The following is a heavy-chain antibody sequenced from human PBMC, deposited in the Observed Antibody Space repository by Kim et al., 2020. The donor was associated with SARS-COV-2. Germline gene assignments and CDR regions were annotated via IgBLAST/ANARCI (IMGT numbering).Heavy chain of an antibody. D-gene: IGHD2-15*01. CDR2: ISYDGSNK. J-gene: IGHJ6*03. Sequence: GGSLRLSCAASGFTFSSYGMHWVRQAPGKGLEWVAVISYDGSNKYYADSVKGRFTISRDNSKNTLYLQMNSLRAEDTAVYYCAKGKYCSGGSCYSLKSYYYMDVWGKGTTVTVSS. CDR1: GFTFSSYG. CDR3: AKGKYCSGGSCYSLKSYYYMDV. V-gene: IGHV3-30*18.